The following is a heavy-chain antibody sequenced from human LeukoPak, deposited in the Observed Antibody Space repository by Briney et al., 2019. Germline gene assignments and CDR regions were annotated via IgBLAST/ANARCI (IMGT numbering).Heavy chain of an antibody. D-gene: IGHD1-26*01. Sequence: GASVKVSCKASGYTFTSYDINWVRQATGQGLEWMGWMNPNSGNTGYAQKFQGRVTMTRNTSISTAYMELSSLRSEDTAVYYCAREREVGATPDAGDFVDSWGQGTLVTVSS. CDR2: MNPNSGNT. J-gene: IGHJ4*02. CDR3: AREREVGATPDAGDFVDS. CDR1: GYTFTSYD. V-gene: IGHV1-8*01.